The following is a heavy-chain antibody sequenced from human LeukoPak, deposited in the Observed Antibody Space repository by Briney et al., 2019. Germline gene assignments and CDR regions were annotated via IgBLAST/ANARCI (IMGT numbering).Heavy chain of an antibody. D-gene: IGHD4/OR15-4a*01. CDR1: GFTFSTFW. J-gene: IGHJ4*02. CDR3: ARRAGAYSHPYDY. CDR2: ISSDGSTT. Sequence: GGSLRLSCAASGFTFSTFWMHWVRQTPGKGLVWVSRISSDGSTTHYADSVKGRFTISRDKSKNTLYLQMNSLRAEDTAVYYCARRAGAYSHPYDYWGQGTLVTVSS. V-gene: IGHV3-74*01.